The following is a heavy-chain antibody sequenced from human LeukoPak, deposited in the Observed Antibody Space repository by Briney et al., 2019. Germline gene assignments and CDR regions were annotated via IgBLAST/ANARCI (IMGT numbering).Heavy chain of an antibody. V-gene: IGHV3-21*01. Sequence: TGGSLRLSCAASGFSFSNYRMNWVRQAPGKGLEWVSFITGSSNYIYYADSVKGRFTISRDNAKNSLYLQMNSLRAEDTAVYYCAGRVVVVATDSYYGMDVWGQGTTVTVSS. CDR2: ITGSSNYI. CDR1: GFSFSNYR. CDR3: AGRVVVVATDSYYGMDV. J-gene: IGHJ6*02. D-gene: IGHD2-15*01.